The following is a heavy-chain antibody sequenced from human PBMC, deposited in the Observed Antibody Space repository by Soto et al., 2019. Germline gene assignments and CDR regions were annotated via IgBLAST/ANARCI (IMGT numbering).Heavy chain of an antibody. CDR2: IWHDGNEK. D-gene: IGHD3-16*01. V-gene: IGHV3-33*01. Sequence: QVQLVESGGGVVQPGRSLRLSCAASGFTLSDYGMHWVRQTPGKGLEWVALIWHDGNEKYYADSAKGRFTVSRDNSKNTLYLQMNSLRAEDTALYYCAREFGQYGNYRFDPWGQGTLVAVSS. CDR1: GFTLSDYG. CDR3: AREFGQYGNYRFDP. J-gene: IGHJ5*02.